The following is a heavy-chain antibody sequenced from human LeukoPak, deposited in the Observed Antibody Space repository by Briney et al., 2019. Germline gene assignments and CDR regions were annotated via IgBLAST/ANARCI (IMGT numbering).Heavy chain of an antibody. CDR1: GGSISSSSYC. CDR2: IYYSGST. Sequence: PSETLSLTCTVSGGSISSSSYCWGWIRQPPGKGLEWIGSIYYSGSTYYNPSLKSRVTISVDTSKNQFSLKLSSVTAADTAVYYCARQVPLHLGYRSGGSCYGAHWFDPWGQGTLVTVSS. CDR3: ARQVPLHLGYRSGGSCYGAHWFDP. D-gene: IGHD2-15*01. V-gene: IGHV4-39*01. J-gene: IGHJ5*02.